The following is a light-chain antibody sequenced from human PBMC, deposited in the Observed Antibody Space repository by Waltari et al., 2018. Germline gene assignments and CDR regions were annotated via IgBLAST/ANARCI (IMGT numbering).Light chain of an antibody. V-gene: IGKV3-20*01. J-gene: IGKJ1*01. CDR1: QSVSRT. Sequence: EIVLTQSPGTPPLSPEERATLSCRASQSVSRTLAWYQQKPGQAPRLLIYDASNRATGIPDRFSGSGSGTDFSLTISRVEPEDFAVYYCQKYGTLPATFGQGTKVEIK. CDR3: QKYGTLPAT. CDR2: DAS.